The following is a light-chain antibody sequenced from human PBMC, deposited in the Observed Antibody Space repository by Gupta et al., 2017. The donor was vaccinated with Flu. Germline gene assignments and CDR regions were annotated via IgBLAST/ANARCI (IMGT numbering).Light chain of an antibody. J-gene: IGLJ2*01. V-gene: IGLV2-23*01. CDR1: SSDVGSYNL. CDR3: CSYAGSSTYVV. Sequence: QPALTQPASVSGSPGPSITISCTGTSSDVGSYNLVSWYQQHPGKAPKLMIYEGSKRPSGVSNRFSGSKSGNTASLTISGLQAEDEADYYCCSYAGSSTYVVFGGGTKLTVL. CDR2: EGS.